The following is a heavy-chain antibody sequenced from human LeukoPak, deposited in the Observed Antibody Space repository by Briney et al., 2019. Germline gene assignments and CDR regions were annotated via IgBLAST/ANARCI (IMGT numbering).Heavy chain of an antibody. J-gene: IGHJ4*02. CDR3: ARDSTYYYDSSGYPPDY. CDR1: GFTFSSYS. V-gene: IGHV3-21*01. D-gene: IGHD3-22*01. Sequence: GGSLRLSXAASGFTFSSYSMNWVRQAPGKGLEWVSSISSSSYIYYADSVKGRFTISRDNAKNSLYLQMNSLRAEDTAVYYCARDSTYYYDSSGYPPDYWGQGTLVTVSS. CDR2: ISSSSYI.